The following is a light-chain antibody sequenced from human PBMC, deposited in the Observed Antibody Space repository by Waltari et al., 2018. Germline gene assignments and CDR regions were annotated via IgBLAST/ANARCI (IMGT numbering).Light chain of an antibody. CDR1: QSVGTS. CDR2: GAS. J-gene: IGKJ1*01. CDR3: QHYVRLPAT. V-gene: IGKV3-20*01. Sequence: EVVFTQAPGTLSFSPGERATLACRASQSVGTSLAWYQQKPGQAPRLLIYGASRRATGIPDRFSGSWSGTDFSLTISRLEPEDFAVYYCQHYVRLPATFGQGTKVEI.